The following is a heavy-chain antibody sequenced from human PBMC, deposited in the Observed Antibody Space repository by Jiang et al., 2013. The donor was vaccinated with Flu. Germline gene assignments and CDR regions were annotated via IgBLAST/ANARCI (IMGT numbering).Heavy chain of an antibody. CDR2: TYYRSKWYN. CDR1: GDSVSSDSAA. CDR3: ARDPGVAVAGTRVYFDY. V-gene: IGHV6-1*01. Sequence: QTLSLTCAISGDSVSSDSAAWNWIRQSPSRGLEWLGRTYYRSKWYNDYAVSVKGRITINPDTSKNQFSLQLNSVTPDDTAVYYCARDPGVAVAGTRVYFDYWGQGTLVTVSS. J-gene: IGHJ4*02. D-gene: IGHD6-19*01.